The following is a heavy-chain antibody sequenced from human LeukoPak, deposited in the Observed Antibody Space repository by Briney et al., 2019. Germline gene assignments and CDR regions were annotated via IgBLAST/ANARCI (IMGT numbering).Heavy chain of an antibody. CDR2: ISGSGGST. J-gene: IGHJ3*02. CDR1: GFTFSSYA. Sequence: GGSLRHSCAASGFTFSSYAMSWVRQAPGKGLEWVSAISGSGGSTYYADSVKGRFTISRDNSKNTLYLQMNSLRAEDTAVYYCAKDRPLYYYDSSGYFAFDIWGQGTMVTVSS. D-gene: IGHD3-22*01. V-gene: IGHV3-23*01. CDR3: AKDRPLYYYDSSGYFAFDI.